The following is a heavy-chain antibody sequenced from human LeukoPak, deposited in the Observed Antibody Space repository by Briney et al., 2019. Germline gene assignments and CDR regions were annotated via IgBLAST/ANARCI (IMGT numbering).Heavy chain of an antibody. CDR3: ARASSYNDATRYDPAWFGP. CDR1: GGPFSGFF. D-gene: IGHD3-22*01. V-gene: IGHV4-34*01. CDR2: INHSGST. J-gene: IGHJ5*02. Sequence: SETLSLTCADYGGPFSGFFWSWIRQPPGKGLEWIGEINHSGSTNYNPSLKSRVTISIDTSKRQFSLELTSVTAADTALYYCARASSYNDATRYDPAWFGPWGQGTLATVSS.